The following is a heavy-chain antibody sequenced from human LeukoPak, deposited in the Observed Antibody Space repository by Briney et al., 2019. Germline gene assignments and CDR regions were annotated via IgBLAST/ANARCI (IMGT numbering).Heavy chain of an antibody. CDR1: GGSISSSSYY. V-gene: IGHV2-70*16. Sequence: NLSLTCTVSGGSISSSSYYWGWIRQPPGKALEWLARIDWDDDKFYSTSLKTRLTISKDTSKNQVVLTMTNMDPVDTATYYCARTRYSSGKQDFDYWGQGTLVTVSS. CDR3: ARTRYSSGKQDFDY. J-gene: IGHJ4*02. D-gene: IGHD6-19*01. CDR2: IDWDDDK.